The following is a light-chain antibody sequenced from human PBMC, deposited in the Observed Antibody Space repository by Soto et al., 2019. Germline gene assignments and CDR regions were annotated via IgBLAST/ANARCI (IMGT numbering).Light chain of an antibody. J-gene: IGKJ5*01. CDR2: GAS. CDR3: QEYNNWPLIT. Sequence: EIVMTQSPVTLSVSPGEGATLSCRASQSVASNLAWYQQKPGQTPRLLIYGASTRAIGIPARFTGSGFGTDFTLDISSLQYEDFAVYYCQEYNNWPLITFGQGTRLENK. CDR1: QSVASN. V-gene: IGKV3-15*01.